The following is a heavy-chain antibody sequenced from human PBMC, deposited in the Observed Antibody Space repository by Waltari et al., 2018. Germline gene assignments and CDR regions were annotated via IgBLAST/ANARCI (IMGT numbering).Heavy chain of an antibody. V-gene: IGHV1-69-2*01. D-gene: IGHD1-26*01. CDR3: ATQLVGATLALQY. CDR1: GYTFTGYY. Sequence: EVPLVQSGAEVKKPGAIVKISCKVSGYTFTGYYIHWVHQAPGKGLEWMGLVDPEDGETIYAEKFQGRVTITADTSTDTAYMELSSLRSEDTGVYYCATQLVGATLALQYWGQGTLVTVSS. CDR2: VDPEDGET. J-gene: IGHJ4*02.